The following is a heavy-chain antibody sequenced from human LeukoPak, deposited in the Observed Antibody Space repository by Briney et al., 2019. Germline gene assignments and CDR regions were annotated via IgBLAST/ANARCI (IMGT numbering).Heavy chain of an antibody. CDR2: IYHSGST. J-gene: IGHJ5*02. D-gene: IGHD5-18*01. CDR3: ARGRRGYSYGSNWFDP. V-gene: IGHV4-38-2*01. Sequence: KPSETLSLTCAVSGYSISSGYYWGWIRQPPGKGLEWIGSIYHSGSTYYNPSLKSRVTISVDTSKNQFSLKLSSVTAADTAVYYCARGRRGYSYGSNWFDPWGQGTLVTVST. CDR1: GYSISSGYY.